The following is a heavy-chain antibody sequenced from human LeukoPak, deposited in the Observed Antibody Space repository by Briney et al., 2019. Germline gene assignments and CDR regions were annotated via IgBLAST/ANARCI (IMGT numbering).Heavy chain of an antibody. CDR2: INHSGST. D-gene: IGHD3-22*01. CDR3: ARENHYYDSSGYYF. CDR1: GGSFSGYY. Sequence: SETLSLTCAVYGGSFSGYYWSWIRQPPGKGLEWTGEINHSGSTNYNPSLKSRVTISVDTSKNQFSLKLSSVTAADTAVYYCARENHYYDSSGYYFGGQGTLVTVSS. V-gene: IGHV4-34*01. J-gene: IGHJ4*02.